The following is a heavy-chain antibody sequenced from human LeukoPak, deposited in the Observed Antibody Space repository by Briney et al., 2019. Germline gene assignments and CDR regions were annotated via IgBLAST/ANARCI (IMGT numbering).Heavy chain of an antibody. CDR3: AIPPLSGTGSSRPLAGVDV. CDR1: GFSFSRYS. D-gene: IGHD3-10*01. CDR2: IGSVTDGIT. Sequence: PGGSLSLSFAASGFSFSRYSMNWVRQAPGKGLEWVSYIGSVTDGITHYAESVKGRFTISRDNAKNSLYLQMNSLRAEDTAVYYCAIPPLSGTGSSRPLAGVDVWGQGTTVTVSS. V-gene: IGHV3-48*04. J-gene: IGHJ6*02.